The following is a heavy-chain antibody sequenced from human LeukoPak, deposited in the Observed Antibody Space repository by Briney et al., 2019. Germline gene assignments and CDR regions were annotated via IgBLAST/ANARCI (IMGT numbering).Heavy chain of an antibody. CDR2: ISSSSSYI. Sequence: GGSLRLSCAASGFTFSSYEMNWVRQAPGQGLEWVSSISSSSSYIYYADSVRGRFTISRDNAKNSLYLQMNSLRAEDTAVYYCARDGLAAATLHWCFDLWGRGTLVTVSS. J-gene: IGHJ2*01. CDR1: GFTFSSYE. D-gene: IGHD6-25*01. CDR3: ARDGLAAATLHWCFDL. V-gene: IGHV3-21*01.